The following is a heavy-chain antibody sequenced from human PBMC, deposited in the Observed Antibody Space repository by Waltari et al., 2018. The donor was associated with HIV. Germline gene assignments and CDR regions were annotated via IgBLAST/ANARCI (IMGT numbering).Heavy chain of an antibody. CDR2: LWNDGTNR. J-gene: IGHJ5*01. D-gene: IGHD3-3*01. Sequence: QVRLVASGGRVVQPGSSLPLSCAASGFPFKTYGMHWARQAAGKGLEWVGSLWNDGTNRLYADFARGRFTVSRDNSKNLLFLHMTGLRGDDTGLYFCAKESYDGYYDFWSGHNFFDSWGQGT. V-gene: IGHV3-33*03. CDR1: GFPFKTYG. CDR3: AKESYDGYYDFWSGHNFFDS.